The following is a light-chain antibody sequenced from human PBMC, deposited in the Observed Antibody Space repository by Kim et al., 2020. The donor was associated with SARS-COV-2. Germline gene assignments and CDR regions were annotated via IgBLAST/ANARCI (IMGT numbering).Light chain of an antibody. CDR2: GAS. J-gene: IGKJ1*01. CDR3: QQYSTSPKT. Sequence: YPGESATLSCRASQTISSNYLAWYQQIPGQAPRLLIYGASTRATGIPDRFSGSGSGTDFTLTISRLEPEDFAVFYCQQYSTSPKTFGQGTKVDIK. CDR1: QTISSNY. V-gene: IGKV3-20*01.